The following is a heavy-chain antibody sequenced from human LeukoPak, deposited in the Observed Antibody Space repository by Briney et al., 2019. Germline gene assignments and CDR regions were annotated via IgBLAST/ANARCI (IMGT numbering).Heavy chain of an antibody. CDR3: ARVESDYDFWSGYYVGYYYGMDV. Sequence: GGSLRLSCAASGFTFSSYGMHWVRQAPGKGLEWVANIKQDGSEKYYVDSVKGRFTISRDNAKNSLYLQMNSLRAEDTAVYYCARVESDYDFWSGYYVGYYYGMDVWGQGTTVTVSS. V-gene: IGHV3-7*03. CDR2: IKQDGSEK. D-gene: IGHD3-3*01. CDR1: GFTFSSYG. J-gene: IGHJ6*02.